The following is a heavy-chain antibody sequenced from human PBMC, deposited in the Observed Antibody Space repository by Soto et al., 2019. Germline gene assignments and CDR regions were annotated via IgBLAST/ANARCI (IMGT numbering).Heavy chain of an antibody. CDR2: INHSGST. J-gene: IGHJ4*02. Sequence: SETLSLTCAVYGGSFSGYYWSWIRQPPGKGLEWIGEINHSGSTNYNPSLKSRVTISVDTSKNQFSLKLSSVTAADTAVYYCAREYGGNAGTFDYWGQGTLVTVSS. CDR3: AREYGGNAGTFDY. D-gene: IGHD2-15*01. V-gene: IGHV4-34*01. CDR1: GGSFSGYY.